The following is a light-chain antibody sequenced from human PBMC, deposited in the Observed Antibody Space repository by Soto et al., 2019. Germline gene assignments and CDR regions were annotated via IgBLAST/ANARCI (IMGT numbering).Light chain of an antibody. CDR1: PSVTSY. V-gene: IGKV3D-15*01. Sequence: PGARATLACRASPSVTSYLDWYQQKPGKPPRLLIYSAFNRAAGIPARFSGSGSGTEYTLTISSLQPDDFETYYCQQYNGYSVTFGGGTKVDNK. CDR2: SAF. CDR3: QQYNGYSVT. J-gene: IGKJ4*01.